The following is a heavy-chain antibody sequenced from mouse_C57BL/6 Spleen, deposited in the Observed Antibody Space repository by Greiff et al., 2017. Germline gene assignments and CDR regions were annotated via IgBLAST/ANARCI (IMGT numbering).Heavy chain of an antibody. CDR1: GYAFTNYL. Sequence: QVQLQQSGAELVRPGTSVKVSCKASGYAFTNYLIAWVKQRPGQGLEWIGVINPGSGGTNYNEKFKGKATLTADKSSSTAYMQLSSLTSEDSAVYFCARYTTVVATGFDYWGQGTTLTVSS. J-gene: IGHJ2*01. D-gene: IGHD1-1*01. CDR3: ARYTTVVATGFDY. V-gene: IGHV1-54*01. CDR2: INPGSGGT.